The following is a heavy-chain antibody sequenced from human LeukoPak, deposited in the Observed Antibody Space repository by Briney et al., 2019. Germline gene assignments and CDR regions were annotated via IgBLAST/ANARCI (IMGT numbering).Heavy chain of an antibody. CDR2: IRYDGSNK. J-gene: IGHJ4*02. CDR3: AKETPPGKPVHFDY. V-gene: IGHV3-30*02. Sequence: AGGSLRLSCAASGFTFSSYGMHWVRQAPGKGLEWVAFIRYDGSNKYYADSVKGRFTISRDNSKNTLYLQMNSLRAEDTAVYYCAKETPPGKPVHFDYWGQGTLVTVSS. CDR1: GFTFSSYG.